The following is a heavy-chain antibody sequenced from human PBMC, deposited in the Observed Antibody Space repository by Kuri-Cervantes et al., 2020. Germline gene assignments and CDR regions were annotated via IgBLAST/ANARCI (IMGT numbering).Heavy chain of an antibody. Sequence: GESLKISCAASGFMFSTYAMQWVRQAPGKGLEWVAFIRYDGSIQYYADSVKGRFTISRDNSKNTLYLQMNSLRAEDTAVYYCAKAYYYGSGSYVYWGQGTLVTVSS. CDR3: AKAYYYGSGSYVY. V-gene: IGHV3-30*02. D-gene: IGHD3-10*01. CDR2: IRYDGSIQ. CDR1: GFMFSTYA. J-gene: IGHJ4*02.